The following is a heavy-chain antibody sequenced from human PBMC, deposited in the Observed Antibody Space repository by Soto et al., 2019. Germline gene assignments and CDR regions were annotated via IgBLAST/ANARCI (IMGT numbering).Heavy chain of an antibody. CDR2: ISRSSSTI. Sequence: EVQLVESGGGLVQPGGSLRLSCAASGFTFSSYGMNWVRQAPGKGLEWVSYISRSSSTIYYADSVKGRCTISRDNDKNSLYLQMNSVRDEDTAVYYCARDVGYYYDSSGYYRFDYWGQGTLVTVSS. J-gene: IGHJ4*02. CDR3: ARDVGYYYDSSGYYRFDY. D-gene: IGHD3-22*01. CDR1: GFTFSSYG. V-gene: IGHV3-48*02.